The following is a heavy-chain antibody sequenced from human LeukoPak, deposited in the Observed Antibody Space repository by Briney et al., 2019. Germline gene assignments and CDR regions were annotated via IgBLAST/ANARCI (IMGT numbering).Heavy chain of an antibody. CDR1: GGSNSSSSYY. V-gene: IGHV4-61*05. CDR3: ARTYSSGWSGLYFQH. J-gene: IGHJ1*01. Sequence: PSETLSLTCTVSGGSNSSSSYYWGWIRQPPEKGLEWIGYIYYSGSTNYNPSLKSRVTISVDTSKNQFSLKLSSVTAADTAVYYCARTYSSGWSGLYFQHWGQGTLVTVSS. CDR2: IYYSGST. D-gene: IGHD6-19*01.